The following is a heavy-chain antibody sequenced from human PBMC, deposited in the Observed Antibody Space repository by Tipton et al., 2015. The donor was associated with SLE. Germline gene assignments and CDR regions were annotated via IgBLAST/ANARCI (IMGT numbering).Heavy chain of an antibody. CDR1: GFTFSSYS. CDR2: ISSGVST. D-gene: IGHD6-19*01. CDR3: ARDRGSGWFDFDY. Sequence: SLRLSCAASGFTFSSYSMNWVRQAPGKGLEWVSSISSGVSTYYIKSVKGRFTISRDNSKNTLYLQMNSLRAEDTAVYYCARDRGSGWFDFDYWGPGTLVTVSS. J-gene: IGHJ4*02. V-gene: IGHV3-53*05.